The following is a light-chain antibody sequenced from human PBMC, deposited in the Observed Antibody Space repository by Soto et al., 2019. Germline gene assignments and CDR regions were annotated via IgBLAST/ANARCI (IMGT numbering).Light chain of an antibody. Sequence: VMTQSPATLSVSPVEVATLSCMASQSVSSYLAWYQQKPGQAPRLLIYGASTRATGIPARFSGSGSGTEFTLTISSLQSEDFAVYYCQHYNGWPITFGQGTRLEIK. CDR3: QHYNGWPIT. V-gene: IGKV3-15*01. J-gene: IGKJ5*01. CDR1: QSVSSY. CDR2: GAS.